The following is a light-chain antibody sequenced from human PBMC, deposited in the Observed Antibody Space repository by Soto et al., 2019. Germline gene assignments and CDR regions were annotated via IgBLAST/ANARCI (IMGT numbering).Light chain of an antibody. V-gene: IGKV3-20*01. CDR3: QQFGGSPMYT. J-gene: IGKJ2*01. Sequence: EVVLTQSPGTLSLSPGERATLSCRASQSVSSNFLAWYQQRPGQAPRLLISDASSRAPGTPDRFSGSGSGTQFTLTISSLEPEDFAVYYCQQFGGSPMYTFGQGTTLEIK. CDR1: QSVSSNF. CDR2: DAS.